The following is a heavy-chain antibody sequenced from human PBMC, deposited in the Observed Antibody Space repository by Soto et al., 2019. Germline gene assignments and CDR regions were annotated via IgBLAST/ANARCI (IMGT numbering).Heavy chain of an antibody. D-gene: IGHD3-22*01. CDR1: GGSISGGDYY. Sequence: QVQLQESGPGLVKPSETLSLTCTVSGGSISGGDYYWTWIRQSPGKGLEWIGNIYYTGTTYYNPSLKRRVPISVDTSNNQFSLSLNSVTATDTAVYYCARGMGMIRRHDSWGQGTLVIVST. J-gene: IGHJ4*02. CDR2: IYYTGTT. CDR3: ARGMGMIRRHDS. V-gene: IGHV4-30-4*01.